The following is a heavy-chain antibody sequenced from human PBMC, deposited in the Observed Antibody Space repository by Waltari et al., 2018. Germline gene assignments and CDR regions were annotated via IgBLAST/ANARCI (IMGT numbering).Heavy chain of an antibody. Sequence: QVQLVQSGAEVKKPGASVKVSCKVSGYPLTELSMHWVRQAPGKGLEWMGGVDPEDGETIYAQKFQGRGTMTEDTSTDTAYMERSSVRSEDTAVYYCATGNYDDSSGYYQLDYWGQGTLVTVSS. CDR1: GYPLTELS. CDR2: VDPEDGET. J-gene: IGHJ4*02. V-gene: IGHV1-24*01. D-gene: IGHD3-22*01. CDR3: ATGNYDDSSGYYQLDY.